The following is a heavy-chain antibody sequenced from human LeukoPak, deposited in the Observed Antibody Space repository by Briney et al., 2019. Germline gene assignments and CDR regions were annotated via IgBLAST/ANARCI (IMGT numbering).Heavy chain of an antibody. Sequence: GGSLSVSCTDFGFTISSNYVSDIRQDPGKGLEWVSFISSSGNIKLYADSVRGRFTISRDNGKNSLYLHMNSLRAEDTAVYYCAKGGSPGYNNNAFDMWGQGTMVAVS. CDR3: AKGGSPGYNNNAFDM. CDR1: GFTISSNY. V-gene: IGHV3-11*04. D-gene: IGHD3-9*01. J-gene: IGHJ3*02. CDR2: ISSSGNIK.